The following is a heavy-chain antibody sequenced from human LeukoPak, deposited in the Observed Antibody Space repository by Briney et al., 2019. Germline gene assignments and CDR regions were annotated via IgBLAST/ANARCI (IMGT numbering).Heavy chain of an antibody. CDR2: IYSGGST. V-gene: IGHV3-53*01. CDR3: ARSAQYCGGDCYSSDY. J-gene: IGHJ4*02. Sequence: PGGSLRLSCAASGFTVSSNYMSWVRQAPRKGVEWVSVIYSGGSTYYADSVKGRFTISRDNSKNTLYLQMNSLRAEDTAVYYCARSAQYCGGDCYSSDYWGQGTLVTVSS. D-gene: IGHD2-21*02. CDR1: GFTVSSNY.